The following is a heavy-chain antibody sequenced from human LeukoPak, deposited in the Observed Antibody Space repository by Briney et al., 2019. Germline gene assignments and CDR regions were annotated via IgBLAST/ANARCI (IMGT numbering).Heavy chain of an antibody. CDR1: GITLSNYG. D-gene: IGHD3-22*01. V-gene: IGHV3-23*01. CDR2: ISDSGGRT. J-gene: IGHJ4*02. Sequence: PGGSLRLSCAVSGITLSNYGMSWVRQASGKGLEWVAGISDSGGRTKYADSVKGRFTISRDNSKNTLYLQMNSLRAEDTAVYFCAKRGVVIRVILVGFHKEAYYFDSWGQGALVTVSS. CDR3: AKRGVVIRVILVGFHKEAYYFDS.